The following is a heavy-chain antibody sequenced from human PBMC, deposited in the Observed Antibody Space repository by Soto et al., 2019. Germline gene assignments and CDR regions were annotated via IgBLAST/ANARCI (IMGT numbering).Heavy chain of an antibody. CDR2: IIPIFGTA. CDR3: ARVQSYYYDSSGYQYYYYYGMDV. Sequence: SVKVSCKASGGTFSSYAISWARQAPGQGLEWMGGIIPIFGTANYAQKFQGRVTITADKSTSTAYMELSSLRSEDTAVYYCARVQSYYYDSSGYQYYYYYGMDVWGQGTTVTVSS. D-gene: IGHD3-22*01. J-gene: IGHJ6*02. V-gene: IGHV1-69*06. CDR1: GGTFSSYA.